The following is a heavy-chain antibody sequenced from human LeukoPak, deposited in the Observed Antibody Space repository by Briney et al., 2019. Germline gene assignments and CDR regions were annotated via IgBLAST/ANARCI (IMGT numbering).Heavy chain of an antibody. J-gene: IGHJ6*02. V-gene: IGHV3-23*01. D-gene: IGHD5-12*01. Sequence: GGSLRLSCAASEFTFSSYAMSWVRQAPGKGLEWVSAISGSGGSTYDADSVKGRFTISRDNSKNTLYLQMNSLRAEAPAVYYCHGYNSGSDYYGMDVWGQRTTVTVSS. CDR1: EFTFSSYA. CDR3: HGYNSGSDYYGMDV. CDR2: ISGSGGST.